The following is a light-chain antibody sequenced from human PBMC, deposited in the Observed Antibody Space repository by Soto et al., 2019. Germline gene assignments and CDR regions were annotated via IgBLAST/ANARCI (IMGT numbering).Light chain of an antibody. Sequence: EIVLTQSPGTLSLSPGERATLSCRASQSVSSSYLAGYQQKPGQAPGLLIYGASSRATGIPDRFSGSGSGTDFTLPISRLEPEDFAVYYCQKYGSPPRRFGKGTRGISN. CDR1: QSVSSSY. CDR3: QKYGSPPRR. V-gene: IGKV3-20*01. J-gene: IGKJ1*01. CDR2: GAS.